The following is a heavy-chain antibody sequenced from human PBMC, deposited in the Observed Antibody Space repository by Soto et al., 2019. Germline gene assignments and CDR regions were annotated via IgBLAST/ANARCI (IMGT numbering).Heavy chain of an antibody. Sequence: GESLKISCXGSGYSFTSYWIGWVRQMPGKGLEWMGIIYPGDSDTRYSPSFQGQVTISADKSISTAYLQWSSLKASDTAMYYCARASLESGSWSHYYYYGMDVWGQGTTVTVSS. CDR3: ARASLESGSWSHYYYYGMDV. V-gene: IGHV5-51*01. J-gene: IGHJ6*02. CDR1: GYSFTSYW. CDR2: IYPGDSDT. D-gene: IGHD3-3*01.